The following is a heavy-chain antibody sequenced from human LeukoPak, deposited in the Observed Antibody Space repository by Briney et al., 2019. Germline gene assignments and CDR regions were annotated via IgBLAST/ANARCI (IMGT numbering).Heavy chain of an antibody. Sequence: ASVKVSCKASGYTFTSYAMHWVHQAPGQRLEWMGWINAGNGNTKYSQKFQGRVTITRDTSASTAYMELSSLRSEDTAVYYCASGGDIVATEMNYWGQGTLVTVSS. J-gene: IGHJ4*02. CDR1: GYTFTSYA. CDR3: ASGGDIVATEMNY. CDR2: INAGNGNT. D-gene: IGHD5-12*01. V-gene: IGHV1-3*01.